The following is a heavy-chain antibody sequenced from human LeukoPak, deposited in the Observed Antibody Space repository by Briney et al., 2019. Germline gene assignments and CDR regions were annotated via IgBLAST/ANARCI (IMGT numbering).Heavy chain of an antibody. V-gene: IGHV3-74*01. CDR3: ARASDGWSIDY. D-gene: IGHD5-24*01. CDR1: GFTFTSHW. Sequence: PGGSLRLSCAASGFTFTSHWIHWVRQAPGKGLLWVSYITYDGSSTIYADSVKGRFTISRDNPKNTVHLQMNSLRVEDTAIYYCARASDGWSIDYWGQGTLVTVSS. CDR2: ITYDGSST. J-gene: IGHJ4*02.